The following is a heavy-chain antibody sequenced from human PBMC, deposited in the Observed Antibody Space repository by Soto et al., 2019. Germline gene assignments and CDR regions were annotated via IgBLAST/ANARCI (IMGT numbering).Heavy chain of an antibody. V-gene: IGHV3-23*01. CDR3: ARVFYYYDSSGYYYCDY. D-gene: IGHD3-22*01. Sequence: GGSLRLSCAASVFTFSSYAVSCVRQAPGKGPEWISSISGSGSTIYYDDSVKGRFTISRDNSKNTLYLQMSSLSAEDTDVYYCARVFYYYDSSGYYYCDYWGQGSPVTVSS. CDR2: ISGSGSTI. J-gene: IGHJ4*02. CDR1: VFTFSSYA.